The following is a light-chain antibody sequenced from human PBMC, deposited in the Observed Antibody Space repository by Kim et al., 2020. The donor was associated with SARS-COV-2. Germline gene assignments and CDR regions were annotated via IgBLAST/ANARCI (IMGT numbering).Light chain of an antibody. CDR3: QTWATVV. V-gene: IGLV4-69*01. J-gene: IGLJ2*01. CDR1: SGHSNYA. CDR2: VNSDGSH. Sequence: QSVLTQSPSASASLGASVKLTCSVSSGHSNYAIAWHQQQPEKGPRFLMKVNSDGSHIKGDGIPDRFSGSSSGAERYLTISSLQSEDEADYYCQTWATVVFGGGTQLTVL.